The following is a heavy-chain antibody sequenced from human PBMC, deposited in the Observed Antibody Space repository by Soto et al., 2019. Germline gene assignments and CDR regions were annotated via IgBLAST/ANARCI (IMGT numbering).Heavy chain of an antibody. CDR1: GGSFSSYY. CDR2: LYYTWSI. J-gene: IGHJ4*02. CDR3: ARTTTLENYFDY. D-gene: IGHD2-15*01. V-gene: IGHV4-59*01. Sequence: SETLSLTCTVSGGSFSSYYWSWIRQPPGKGLEWIGYLYYTWSIIYNPSLKSRVTMSVDMSMKQFSLKLNSVTAADTAVYYCARTTTLENYFDYWGQGTLVTVSS.